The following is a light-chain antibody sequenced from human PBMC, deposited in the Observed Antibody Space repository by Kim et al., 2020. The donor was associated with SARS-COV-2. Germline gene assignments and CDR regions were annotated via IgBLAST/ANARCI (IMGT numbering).Light chain of an antibody. CDR1: QSVLYSSNNKNY. CDR2: WAS. J-gene: IGKJ4*01. Sequence: DIVMTQSPDSLAVSLGERATINCKSSQSVLYSSNNKNYLAWYQQKPGQPPRLLIYWASTRESGVPARFSGSGSGTDFTLTISSLQAEDVAVYYCHQYYSSPPTFGGGTKLEI. CDR3: HQYYSSPPT. V-gene: IGKV4-1*01.